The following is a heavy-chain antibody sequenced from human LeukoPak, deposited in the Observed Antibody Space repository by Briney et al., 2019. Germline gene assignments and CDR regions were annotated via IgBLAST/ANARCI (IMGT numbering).Heavy chain of an antibody. J-gene: IGHJ4*02. CDR3: VRGPIVGVRTPIDY. CDR2: ISSNGGST. Sequence: GGSLRLSCVVSGFTFSSYAMHWVRQAPGKGPEHVSAISSNGGSTFYGNSVKGRFTISRDNSKNTLYLQMGSLRDDDMAVYYCVRGPIVGVRTPIDYWGQGTLVTVSS. D-gene: IGHD1-26*01. CDR1: GFTFSSYA. V-gene: IGHV3-64*01.